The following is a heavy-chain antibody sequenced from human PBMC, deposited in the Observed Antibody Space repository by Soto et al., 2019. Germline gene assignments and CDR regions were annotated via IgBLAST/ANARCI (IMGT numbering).Heavy chain of an antibody. J-gene: IGHJ4*02. V-gene: IGHV3-15*01. Sequence: EVQVVESGGDLVKPGGSLRLSCVTSGFMFRSAWMNWVRQAPGKGLEWVGRIKSKRDGGARDYAEPVKGRFSISRDDSKNTVFLQMNSLRAEDTAVYYCVKGWNDFWGKGTLVTVSS. CDR3: VKGWNDF. CDR2: IKSKRDGGAR. CDR1: GFMFRSAW. D-gene: IGHD1-1*01.